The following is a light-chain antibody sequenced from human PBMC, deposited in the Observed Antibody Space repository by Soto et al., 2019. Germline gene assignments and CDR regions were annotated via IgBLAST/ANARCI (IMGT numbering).Light chain of an antibody. Sequence: QSALTQPPSASGSPGQSVTISCTGTSSDVGDYNYVSWYQQHPGKAPKLMIFEVTKRPSGVPDRFSSSKSGNTASLTVSGLQADDEADYYCSSYAGSATVVFGGGTKLTVL. CDR3: SSYAGSATVV. CDR2: EVT. V-gene: IGLV2-8*01. J-gene: IGLJ2*01. CDR1: SSDVGDYNY.